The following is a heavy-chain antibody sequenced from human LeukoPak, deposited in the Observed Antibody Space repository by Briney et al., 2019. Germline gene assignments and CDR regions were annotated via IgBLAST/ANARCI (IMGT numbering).Heavy chain of an antibody. V-gene: IGHV3-43D*03. CDR2: ISWDGGST. J-gene: IGHJ6*03. Sequence: PGGSLRLSCAASGFTFDDYAMHWVRQAPGKGLEWVSLISWDGGSTYCADSVKGRFTISRDNSKNSLYLQMNSLRAEDTALYYCAKDGVSYYYYMDVWGKGTTVTVSS. CDR1: GFTFDDYA. CDR3: AKDGVSYYYYMDV.